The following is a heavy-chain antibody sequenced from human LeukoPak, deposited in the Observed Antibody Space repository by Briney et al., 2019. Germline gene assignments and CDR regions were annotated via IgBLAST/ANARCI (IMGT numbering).Heavy chain of an antibody. Sequence: SETLSLTCTVSGGSISSSYWSWIRQPAGKGLEWIGRIYTNGGINYNPSLKSRVTISFDKSQNQLSLRLSSVTAADTAVYYCARDPGGPFDPWGQGTLVTVSS. CDR3: ARDPGGPFDP. J-gene: IGHJ5*02. CDR1: GGSISSSY. D-gene: IGHD3-16*01. V-gene: IGHV4-4*07. CDR2: IYTNGGI.